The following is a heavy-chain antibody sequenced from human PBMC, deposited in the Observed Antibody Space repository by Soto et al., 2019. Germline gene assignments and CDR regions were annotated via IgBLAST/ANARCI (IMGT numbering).Heavy chain of an antibody. CDR3: ASRTDILTGYYPEY. Sequence: QVQLVQSGAEVKKAGSSVKVSCKASGGTFSGYAISWVRQAPGQGLEWMGGIIPIFGTANYAQKCQGRVTLTADESTSTDYMELSSLRSEDTAVYYCASRTDILTGYYPEYWGKGTLVTVSS. D-gene: IGHD3-9*01. CDR2: IIPIFGTA. V-gene: IGHV1-69*01. J-gene: IGHJ4*02. CDR1: GGTFSGYA.